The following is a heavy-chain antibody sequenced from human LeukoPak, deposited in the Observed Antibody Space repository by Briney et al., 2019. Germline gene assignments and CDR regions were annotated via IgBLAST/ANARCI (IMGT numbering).Heavy chain of an antibody. J-gene: IGHJ4*02. CDR2: XXXIXGTA. Sequence: GXEXXGXXXXIXGTANYAQKFHGRVTITADESTSTAYMELSSLRSEDTAVYYCARGRVLRFLEWLFDPYYFDYWGQGTLVTVSS. V-gene: IGHV1-69*01. D-gene: IGHD3-3*01. CDR3: ARGRVLRFLEWLFDPYYFDY.